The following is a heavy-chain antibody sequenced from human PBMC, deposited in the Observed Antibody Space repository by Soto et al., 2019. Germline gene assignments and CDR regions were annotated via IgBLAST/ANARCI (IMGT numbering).Heavy chain of an antibody. CDR1: GFTFSTSA. CDR3: VASVFSFDY. Sequence: HVQLVESGGGVVHPGRSLRLSCEASGFTFSTSAMHWVRQAPGKGLEWVAVISYDGTNEHYEDSVKGRFTVSRDNSRNTLSLQMNSLRPEDTAVYYCVASVFSFDYWGQGSLVTVSS. V-gene: IGHV3-30*01. J-gene: IGHJ4*02. CDR2: ISYDGTNE. D-gene: IGHD2-8*01.